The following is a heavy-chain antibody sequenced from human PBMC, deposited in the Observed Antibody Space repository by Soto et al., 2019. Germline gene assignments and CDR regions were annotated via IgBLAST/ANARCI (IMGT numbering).Heavy chain of an antibody. V-gene: IGHV4-31*03. J-gene: IGHJ4*02. CDR3: TRGDY. CDR2: ISYSGRT. CDR1: GDAMTTVCYY. Sequence: QVQLQESGPGLVKPSQTLSLTCTVSGDAMTTVCYYWTWIRQHPGQGLEWIGFISYSGRTYYSPSHKGRVAISADKSKNQFSLKLNSVAAADTAVYYCTRGDYWGQGTLVTVSS.